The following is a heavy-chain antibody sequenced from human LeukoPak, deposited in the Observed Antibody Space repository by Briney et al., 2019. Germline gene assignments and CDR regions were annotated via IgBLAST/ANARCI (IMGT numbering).Heavy chain of an antibody. Sequence: GGSLRLSCAATGFTFSDSALHWVRQAPGKGLEWVAVISSDGFDKYYADSVKGRCTISRDNSNNTMYLQMSNLRAEDTAVYYCAKALAMTTVGYLQHWGQGTLVTVSS. CDR2: ISSDGFDK. D-gene: IGHD4-11*01. CDR3: AKALAMTTVGYLQH. J-gene: IGHJ4*02. V-gene: IGHV3-30*18. CDR1: GFTFSDSA.